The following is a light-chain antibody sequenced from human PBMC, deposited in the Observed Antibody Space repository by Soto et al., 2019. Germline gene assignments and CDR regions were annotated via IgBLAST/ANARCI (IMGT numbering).Light chain of an antibody. Sequence: EIVLTQSPGTLSLSPGERATLSCRASQSVSSSYLVWYQQKPGQAPRLLIYGASSRATGIPDRFSGSGSGTDFTITISTLEPEDFAVYYWQQYGSSPRTFGQGTKVDIK. CDR3: QQYGSSPRT. CDR1: QSVSSSY. V-gene: IGKV3-20*01. J-gene: IGKJ1*01. CDR2: GAS.